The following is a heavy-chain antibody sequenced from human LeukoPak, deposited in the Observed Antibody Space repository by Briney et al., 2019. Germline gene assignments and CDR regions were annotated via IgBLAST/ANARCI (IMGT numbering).Heavy chain of an antibody. V-gene: IGHV3-30*04. D-gene: IGHD4-17*01. Sequence: GRSLRPSCAASGFTFSSYAMHWVRQAPGKGLEWVAVISYDGSNKYYADSVKGRFTISRDNSKNTLYLQMNSLRAEDTAVYYCARDYGDWAFDYWGQGTLVTVSS. CDR1: GFTFSSYA. CDR2: ISYDGSNK. CDR3: ARDYGDWAFDY. J-gene: IGHJ4*02.